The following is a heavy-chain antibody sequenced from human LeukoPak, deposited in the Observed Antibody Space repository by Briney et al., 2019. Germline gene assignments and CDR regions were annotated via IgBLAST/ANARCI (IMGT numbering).Heavy chain of an antibody. CDR3: ARGMRGPDY. CDR2: INNDGTGT. D-gene: IGHD3-3*02. CDR1: GFTFSNYW. Sequence: PGGSLRLSCASSGFTFSNYWMHWVRQAPGKGLVRISRINNDGTGTNYADSVKGRFTISRDNAKNTLFLQMNSLRVEDTAMYYCARGMRGPDYWGQGTLVTVSS. V-gene: IGHV3-74*01. J-gene: IGHJ4*02.